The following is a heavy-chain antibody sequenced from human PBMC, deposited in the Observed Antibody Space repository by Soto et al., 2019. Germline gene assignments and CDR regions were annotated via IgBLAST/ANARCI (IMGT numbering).Heavy chain of an antibody. D-gene: IGHD4-4*01. CDR2: IYYSGST. J-gene: IGHJ4*02. V-gene: IGHV4-61*01. CDR1: GGSVSSGSYY. Sequence: SETLSLTCTVSGGSVSSGSYYWSWIRQPPGKGLEWIGYIYYSGSTNYNPSLKSRVTISVDTSKNQFSLKLSSVTAADTAVYYCARADYSNYDRFDSWGQG. CDR3: ARADYSNYDRFDS.